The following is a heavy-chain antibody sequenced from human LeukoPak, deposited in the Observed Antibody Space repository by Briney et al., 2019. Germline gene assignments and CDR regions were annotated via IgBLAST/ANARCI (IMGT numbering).Heavy chain of an antibody. J-gene: IGHJ4*02. CDR1: VYTLPNYG. CDR3: AWEKSAVDY. Sequence: ASVTVSCPASVYTLPNYGISWVRQAPGQGLEGMGWISSYNGNTNYAHILQGRLTITTHTFTTTAYMEIRSLRSVDAAEYSGAWEKSAVDYWGQGNLVPVSS. CDR2: ISSYNGNT. V-gene: IGHV1-18*04. D-gene: IGHD6-19*01.